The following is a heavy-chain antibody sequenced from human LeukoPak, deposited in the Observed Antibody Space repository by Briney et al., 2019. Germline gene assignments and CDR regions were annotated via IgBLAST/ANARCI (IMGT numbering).Heavy chain of an antibody. V-gene: IGHV3-33*01. D-gene: IGHD5-12*01. J-gene: IGHJ4*02. CDR3: AREGDSGYDFDY. Sequence: PGGSLRLSCAASGFTFSSYGMHWVRQAPGKGLEWVAVIWYDGSNKYYADSVKGRFTISRDNSENTLYLQMNSLRAEDTAVYYCAREGDSGYDFDYWGQGTLVTVSS. CDR2: IWYDGSNK. CDR1: GFTFSSYG.